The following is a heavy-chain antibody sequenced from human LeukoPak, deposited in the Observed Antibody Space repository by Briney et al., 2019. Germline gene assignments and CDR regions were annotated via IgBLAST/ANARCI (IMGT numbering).Heavy chain of an antibody. CDR2: IYHSGST. CDR3: ARAGWNYDSSGYYGSYYYYYMDV. J-gene: IGHJ6*03. D-gene: IGHD3-22*01. CDR1: GYSITNNY. V-gene: IGHV4-38-2*02. Sequence: SETLSLTCTVSGYSITNNYWGWIRQPPGKGLEWIGSIYHSGSTYYNPSLKSRVTISVDTSKNQFSLKLSSVTAADTAVYYCARAGWNYDSSGYYGSYYYYYMDVWGKGTTVTVSS.